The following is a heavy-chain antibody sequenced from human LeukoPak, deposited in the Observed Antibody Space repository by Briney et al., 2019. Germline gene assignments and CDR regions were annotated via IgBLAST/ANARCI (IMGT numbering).Heavy chain of an antibody. V-gene: IGHV1-69*04. CDR1: GGTFSSYA. CDR2: IIPILAIA. Sequence: ASVKVSCKASGGTFSSYAISWVRQAPGQGLEWMGRIIPILAIANYAQKFQGRVTITADKSTSTAYMELSSLRSEDTAVYYCARPAAAAGRLSDYYYGMDVWGQGTTVTVSS. D-gene: IGHD6-13*01. J-gene: IGHJ6*02. CDR3: ARPAAAAGRLSDYYYGMDV.